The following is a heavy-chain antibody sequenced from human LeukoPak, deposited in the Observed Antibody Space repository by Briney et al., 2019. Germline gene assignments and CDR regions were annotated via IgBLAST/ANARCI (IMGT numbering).Heavy chain of an antibody. J-gene: IGHJ4*02. D-gene: IGHD5-24*01. V-gene: IGHV4-59*01. CDR3: ARRDGYNSYYFDY. Sequence: SETLSLTCTVSGGSISSYYWSWIRQPPGKGLEWIGYIYYSGSTNYNPSLKSRVTISVGTSKNQFSLKLSSVTAADTAVYYCARRDGYNSYYFDYWAQGTLVTVSS. CDR2: IYYSGST. CDR1: GGSISSYY.